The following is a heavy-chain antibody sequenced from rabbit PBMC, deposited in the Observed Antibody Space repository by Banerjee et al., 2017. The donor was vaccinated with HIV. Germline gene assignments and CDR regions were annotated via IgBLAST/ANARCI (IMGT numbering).Heavy chain of an antibody. CDR3: ARGIVNYAAYGAVTYFML. V-gene: IGHV1S47*01. CDR2: VGTTSGST. J-gene: IGHJ4*01. Sequence: QEQLGESGGGLVQPEGSLARTCTASGFDFSSNAMGWVRQAPGKGLELIACVGTTSGSTYYASWVNGRFTISRSTSLNTVDLKMTSLTAADTATYFCARGIVNYAAYGAVTYFMLWGQGTLVTVS. CDR1: GFDFSSNA. D-gene: IGHD4-2*01.